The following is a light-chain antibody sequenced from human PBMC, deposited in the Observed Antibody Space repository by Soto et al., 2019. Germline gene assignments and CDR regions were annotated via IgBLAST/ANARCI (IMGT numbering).Light chain of an antibody. V-gene: IGLV2-14*01. J-gene: IGLJ1*01. CDR3: SSFTTSYFYV. CDR1: SSDVGAYNY. Sequence: LTQPASVSWSPGQSITISCTGTSSDVGAYNYVSWYQQHPGKAPKLLIHGVTRRPSGVSSRFSASKSAYTASLTISRLHAEDEANYYCSSFTTSYFYVFGPGTKGTVL. CDR2: GVT.